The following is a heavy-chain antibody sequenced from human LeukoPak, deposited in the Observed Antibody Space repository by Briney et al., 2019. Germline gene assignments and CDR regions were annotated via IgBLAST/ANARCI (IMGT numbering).Heavy chain of an antibody. Sequence: GESLQISCMCSGYSFTGYWIGWVRQMPGKDLKWMGIFYTGDSDTRYSPSFQGQVTISADKSISTAYLQWSSLKASDTAMYYCARHTSFHYGMDVWGKGTTVTVSS. CDR1: GYSFTGYW. CDR3: ARHTSFHYGMDV. V-gene: IGHV5-51*01. D-gene: IGHD2-2*01. CDR2: FYTGDSDT. J-gene: IGHJ6*04.